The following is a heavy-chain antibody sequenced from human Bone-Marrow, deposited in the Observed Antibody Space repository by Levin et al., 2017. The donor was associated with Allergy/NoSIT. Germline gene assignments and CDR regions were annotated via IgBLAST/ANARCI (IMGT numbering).Heavy chain of an antibody. CDR1: GFTFDDYA. V-gene: IGHV3-9*01. CDR2: ISWNSGSI. Sequence: TGGSLRLSCAASGFTFDDYAMHWVRQAPGKGLEWVSGISWNSGSIGYADSVKGRFTISRDNAKNSLYLQMNSLRAEDTALYYCAKGVDFWEYYYYGMDVWGQGTTVTVSS. J-gene: IGHJ6*02. D-gene: IGHD3/OR15-3a*01. CDR3: AKGVDFWEYYYYGMDV.